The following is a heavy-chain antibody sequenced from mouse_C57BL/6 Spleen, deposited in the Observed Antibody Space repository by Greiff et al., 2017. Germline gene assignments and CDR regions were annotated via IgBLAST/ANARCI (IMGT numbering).Heavy chain of an antibody. CDR3: ARDHEGFDY. V-gene: IGHV1-82*01. J-gene: IGHJ2*01. CDR2: IYPGDGDT. Sequence: VKLMESGPELVKPGASVKISCKASGYAFSSSWMNWVKQRPGKGLEWIGRIYPGDGDTNYNGKFKGKATLTADKSSSTAYMQLSSLTSEDSAVYFCARDHEGFDYWGQGTTLTVSS. CDR1: GYAFSSSW.